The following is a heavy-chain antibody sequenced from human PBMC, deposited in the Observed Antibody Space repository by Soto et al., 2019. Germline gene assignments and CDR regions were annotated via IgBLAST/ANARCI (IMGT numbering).Heavy chain of an antibody. J-gene: IGHJ4*02. CDR2: ISGSGGGT. Sequence: PGGSLRLSCAASGFTFSSYAMSWVRQTPGKGLEWVSAISGSGGGTYYADSVKGRFTISRDNSKNTLYPQMNSLRAEDTAVYYCAKDIPSTYYYGSTGDYWGQGTLVTVYS. D-gene: IGHD3-10*01. V-gene: IGHV3-23*01. CDR3: AKDIPSTYYYGSTGDY. CDR1: GFTFSSYA.